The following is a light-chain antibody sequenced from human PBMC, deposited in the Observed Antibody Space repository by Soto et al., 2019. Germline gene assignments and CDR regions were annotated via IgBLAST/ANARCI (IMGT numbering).Light chain of an antibody. CDR3: QQYFSYPLT. CDR1: QSLGTW. CDR2: DVS. V-gene: IGKV1-5*01. J-gene: IGKJ4*01. Sequence: DIQMTQSPSTLSASVGDRVIITCRASQSLGTWLAWYQQKPGTAPVLLIYDVSRLASGVPSRFSGSGSGTEFTLTISSLQPDDFATYYCQQYFSYPLTFGGGTRVEIK.